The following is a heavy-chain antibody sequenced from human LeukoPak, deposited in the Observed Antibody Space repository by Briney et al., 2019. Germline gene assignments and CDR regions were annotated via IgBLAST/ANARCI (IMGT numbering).Heavy chain of an antibody. CDR3: ARYGYDNGGYYFDA. D-gene: IGHD3-22*01. V-gene: IGHV4-59*01. J-gene: IGHJ4*02. CDR2: IYYSGST. CDR1: GGSISRFY. Sequence: SETLSLTCTVSGGSISRFYWSWIRQPPGKGLEWIGFIYYSGSTKYNPSLKSRVTISVDTSKNQFSLKLSSVTASDTAVYCCARYGYDNGGYYFDAWGQGTLVTVSS.